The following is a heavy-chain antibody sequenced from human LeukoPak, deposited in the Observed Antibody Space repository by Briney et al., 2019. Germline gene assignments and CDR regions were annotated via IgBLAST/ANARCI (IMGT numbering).Heavy chain of an antibody. CDR3: ARGSGSSSWSVPFDY. J-gene: IGHJ4*02. V-gene: IGHV4-59*08. D-gene: IGHD6-13*01. CDR1: GGSISSYY. Sequence: SGTLSLTCTVSGGSISSYYWSWIRQPPGKGLEWIGYIYYSGSTNYNPSLKSRVTISVDTSKNQFSLKLSSVTAADTAVYYCARGSGSSSWSVPFDYWGQGTLVTVSS. CDR2: IYYSGST.